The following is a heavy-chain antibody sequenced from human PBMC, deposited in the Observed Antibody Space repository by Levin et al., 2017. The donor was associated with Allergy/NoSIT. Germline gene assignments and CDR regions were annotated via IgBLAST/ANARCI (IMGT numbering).Heavy chain of an antibody. V-gene: IGHV3-74*01. CDR3: ARDYDGDYVEYLDL. Sequence: GESLKISCAASGFMFGSYWMYWVRQVPGKGLVWVSRINSDGSSTSNADSVKGRFTISRDNAKNTLYLQMNSLRAEDTAVFYCARDYDGDYVEYLDLWGRGTLVTVSS. CDR2: INSDGSST. CDR1: GFMFGSYW. D-gene: IGHD4-17*01. J-gene: IGHJ2*01.